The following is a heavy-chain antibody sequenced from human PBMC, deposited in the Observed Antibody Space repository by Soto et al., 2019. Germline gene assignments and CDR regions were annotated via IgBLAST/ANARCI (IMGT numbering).Heavy chain of an antibody. J-gene: IGHJ6*02. Sequence: SVEVSCRASCYTFTSYGVSWVRQAPGQGLEWMGWISAYNGNTNYAQKLQGRVTMTTDTSTSTAYMELRSLRSDDTAVYYCARNQLLGFGMDVWGQGPTVIVSS. CDR1: CYTFTSYG. CDR2: ISAYNGNT. V-gene: IGHV1-18*01. CDR3: ARNQLLGFGMDV. D-gene: IGHD2-2*01.